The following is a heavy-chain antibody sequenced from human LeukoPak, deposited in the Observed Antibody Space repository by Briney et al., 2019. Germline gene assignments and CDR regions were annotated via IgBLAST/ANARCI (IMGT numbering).Heavy chain of an antibody. CDR2: IHSSGYT. D-gene: IGHD1-26*01. CDR3: AKRQGPNSGSYDYFDP. Sequence: SETLSLTCTVSGGSVTSYYWSWIRQPPGQGLEWIAYIHSSGYTNYNPSLKSRVTISVDTSKNQFSLRVTSVTAADTAVYYCAKRQGPNSGSYDYFDPWGLGNLVTVSS. V-gene: IGHV4-4*09. J-gene: IGHJ5*02. CDR1: GGSVTSYY.